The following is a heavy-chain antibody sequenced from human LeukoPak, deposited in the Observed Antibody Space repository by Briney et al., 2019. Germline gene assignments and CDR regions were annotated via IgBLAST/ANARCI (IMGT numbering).Heavy chain of an antibody. CDR3: ARDFDFWSGYYTDY. Sequence: GGSLRLSCAASGLTVSSNCMSWVRQAPGKGLEWVSFIYSGGNTYYADSVKGRFTISRDNSKNTVHLQMNSLRAEDTAMYYCARDFDFWSGYYTDYWGQGTLVTVSS. V-gene: IGHV3-53*01. CDR1: GLTVSSNC. J-gene: IGHJ4*02. CDR2: IYSGGNT. D-gene: IGHD3-3*01.